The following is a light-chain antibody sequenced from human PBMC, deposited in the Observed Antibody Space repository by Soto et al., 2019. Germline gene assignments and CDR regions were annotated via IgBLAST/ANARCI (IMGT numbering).Light chain of an antibody. Sequence: EIVMTQSPATLSVSAGERATLSCRASQSVGRNLAWYQQKPGQAPRLLIYGASTRATDIPARFSGSGSGSEFALTISSLQSDDSAVYYCQQFNTWPPATFGGGTRVEIK. V-gene: IGKV3-15*01. CDR2: GAS. J-gene: IGKJ4*01. CDR3: QQFNTWPPAT. CDR1: QSVGRN.